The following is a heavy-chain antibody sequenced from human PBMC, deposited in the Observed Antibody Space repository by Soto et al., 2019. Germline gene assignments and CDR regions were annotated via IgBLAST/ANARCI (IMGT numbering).Heavy chain of an antibody. CDR2: INPNSGGT. D-gene: IGHD1-26*01. V-gene: IGHV1-2*04. CDR1: GYTFTGYY. Sequence: XSVKVSCKASGYTFTGYYMHWVRQAPGQGLEWMGWINPNSGGTNYAQKFQGWVTMTRDTSISTAYMELSRLRSDDTAVYYCARERWELLTDGVAFDIWGQGTMVTVSS. CDR3: ARERWELLTDGVAFDI. J-gene: IGHJ3*02.